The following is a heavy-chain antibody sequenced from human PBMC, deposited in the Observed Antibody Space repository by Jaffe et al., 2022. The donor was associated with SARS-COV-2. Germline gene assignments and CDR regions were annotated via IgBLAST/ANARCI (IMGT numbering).Heavy chain of an antibody. CDR2: IIPILGIA. V-gene: IGHV1-69*02. CDR3: ARALKIAALPHPGMDV. CDR1: GGTFSSYT. J-gene: IGHJ6*02. Sequence: QVQLVQSGAEVKKPGSSVKVSCKASGGTFSSYTISWVRQAPGQGLEWMGRIIPILGIANYAQKFQGRVTITADKSTSTAYMELSSLRSEDTAVYYCARALKIAALPHPGMDVWGQGTTVTVSS. D-gene: IGHD6-6*01.